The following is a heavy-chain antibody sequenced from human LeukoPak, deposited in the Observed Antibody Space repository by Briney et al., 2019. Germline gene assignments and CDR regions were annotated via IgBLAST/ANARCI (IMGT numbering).Heavy chain of an antibody. CDR1: GFSFSTYD. J-gene: IGHJ4*02. CDR2: ITSTSNHI. V-gene: IGHV3-21*01. CDR3: ARVYSANGYGSGYYHY. Sequence: PGGSLRLSCVASGFSFSTYDMNWVRQAPGKGLEWVSAITSTSNHINYADSVKGPFPISRDSANNSLYLQMNSLRAEDTAVYYWARVYSANGYGSGYYHYWPQGTLVTVSS. D-gene: IGHD3-10*01.